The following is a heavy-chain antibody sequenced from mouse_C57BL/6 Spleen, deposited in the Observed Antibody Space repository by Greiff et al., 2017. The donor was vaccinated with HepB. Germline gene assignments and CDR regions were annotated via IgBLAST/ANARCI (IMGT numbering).Heavy chain of an antibody. J-gene: IGHJ1*03. CDR3: VRQHYGSSYGWYFDV. V-gene: IGHV10-1*01. D-gene: IGHD1-1*01. Sequence: EVKLMESGGGLVQPKGSLKLSCAASGFSFNTYAMNWVRQAPGKGLEWVARIRSKSNNYATYYADSVKDRFTISRDDSESMLYLQMNNLKTEDTAMYYCVRQHYGSSYGWYFDVWGTGTTVTVSS. CDR2: IRSKSNNYAT. CDR1: GFSFNTYA.